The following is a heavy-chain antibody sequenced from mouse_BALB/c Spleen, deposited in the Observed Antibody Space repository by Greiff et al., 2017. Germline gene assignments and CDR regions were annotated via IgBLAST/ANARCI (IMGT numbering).Heavy chain of an antibody. V-gene: IGHV2-9*02. CDR2: IWAGGST. CDR3: ATPMITEWFAY. Sequence: VMLVESGPGLVAPSQSLSITCTVSGFSLTSYGVHWVRQPPGKGLEWLGVIWAGGSTNYNSALMSRLSISKDNSKSQVFLKMNSLQTDDTAMYYCATPMITEWFAYWGQGTLVTVSA. CDR1: GFSLTSYG. J-gene: IGHJ3*01. D-gene: IGHD2-4*01.